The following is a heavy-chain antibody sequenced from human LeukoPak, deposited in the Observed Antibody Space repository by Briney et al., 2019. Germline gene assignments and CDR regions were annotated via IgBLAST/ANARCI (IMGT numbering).Heavy chain of an antibody. CDR1: GYTFTTYY. CDR2: INPSGGST. J-gene: IGHJ4*02. Sequence: ASVTVSFKASGYTFTTYYMHWVRQAPGQGLEWMGIINPSGGSTSYAQKFQGRVTMTRDTSTSTVYMELSSLRSEDTAVYYCARARYSSGWYVYWGQGTLVTVSS. D-gene: IGHD6-19*01. V-gene: IGHV1-46*01. CDR3: ARARYSSGWYVY.